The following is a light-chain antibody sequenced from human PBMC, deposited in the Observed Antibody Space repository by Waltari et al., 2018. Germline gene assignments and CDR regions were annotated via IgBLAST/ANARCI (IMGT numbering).Light chain of an antibody. CDR1: SSDGGGSNY. V-gene: IGLV2-8*01. CDR3: SSYAGSNFVV. Sequence: QSALAQPPSASGSPGQSVTISCTGTSSDGGGSNYVPWYQQHPGKAPKLMIYEVSKRPSGVPDRFSGSKSGNTASLTVSGLQAEDEAAYYCSSYAGSNFVVFGGGTKVTVL. J-gene: IGLJ2*01. CDR2: EVS.